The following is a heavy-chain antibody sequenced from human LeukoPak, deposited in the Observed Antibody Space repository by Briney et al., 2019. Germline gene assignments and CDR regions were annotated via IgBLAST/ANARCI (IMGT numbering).Heavy chain of an antibody. CDR3: ASRQGATTDY. D-gene: IGHD1-26*01. CDR2: IFYSGST. V-gene: IGHV4-59*08. CDR1: GGSISSYY. Sequence: SETLSLTCTVSGGSISSYYWSWIRQSPGKGLEWIGYIFYSGSTNYNPSLKSRVTMSVDTSKNQFSLKLSSVTAADTAVYYCASRQGATTDYWGQGTLVTVSS. J-gene: IGHJ4*02.